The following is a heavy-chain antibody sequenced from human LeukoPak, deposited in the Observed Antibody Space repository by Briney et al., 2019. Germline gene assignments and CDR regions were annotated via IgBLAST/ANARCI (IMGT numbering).Heavy chain of an antibody. V-gene: IGHV4-31*03. Sequence: SETLSRTCTVSGGSISSGGYYWSWIRQHPGKGLEWIGYIYYSGSTYYNPSLKSRVTISVDTSKNQFSLKLSSVTAADTAVYYCARDRYTVVSWYFDLWGRGTLVTVSS. CDR1: GGSISSGGYY. CDR3: ARDRYTVVSWYFDL. J-gene: IGHJ2*01. CDR2: IYYSGST. D-gene: IGHD4-23*01.